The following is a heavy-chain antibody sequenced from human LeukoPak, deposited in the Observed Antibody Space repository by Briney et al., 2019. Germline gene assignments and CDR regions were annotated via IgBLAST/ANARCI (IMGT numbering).Heavy chain of an antibody. CDR1: GFSISTGYY. Sequence: SETLSLTCSVSGFSISTGYYWGWIRQPPGKGLEWIGSIYHSGSTYYDPSLKSRVTMSVDTSKNQFSLRLSSVTAADTAVFYCARVGLYFHYYLGVWGKGTTVTVSS. D-gene: IGHD3/OR15-3a*01. CDR3: ARVGLYFHYYLGV. CDR2: IYHSGST. J-gene: IGHJ6*03. V-gene: IGHV4-38-2*02.